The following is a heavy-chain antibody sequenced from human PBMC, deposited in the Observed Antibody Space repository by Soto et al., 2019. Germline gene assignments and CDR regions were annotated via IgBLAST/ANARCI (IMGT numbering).Heavy chain of an antibody. D-gene: IGHD3-22*01. V-gene: IGHV4-38-2*01. CDR1: GYSISSGYY. CDR2: IYHSGST. J-gene: IGHJ4*02. CDR3: ARGTMIVVFPYFDY. Sequence: QVQLQESGPGLVKPSETLSLTCAVSGYSISSGYYWGWIRQPPGKGLEWIGSIYHSGSTYYNPSLKSRVTISVDTSKNQFSLKLSSVTAADTAVYYCARGTMIVVFPYFDYWGQGTLVTVSS.